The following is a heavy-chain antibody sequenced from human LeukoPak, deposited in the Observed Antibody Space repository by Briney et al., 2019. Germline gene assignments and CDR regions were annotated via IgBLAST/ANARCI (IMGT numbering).Heavy chain of an antibody. CDR3: ARGTRDGYNTYFDY. D-gene: IGHD5-24*01. Sequence: SETLSLTCAVYGGSFSGYYWSWIRQPPGKGLEWIGEINHSGSTNYNPSLKSRVTISVDTSKNQFSLKLSSVTAADSAVYYCARGTRDGYNTYFDYWGQGTLVTVSS. V-gene: IGHV4-34*01. CDR2: INHSGST. CDR1: GGSFSGYY. J-gene: IGHJ4*02.